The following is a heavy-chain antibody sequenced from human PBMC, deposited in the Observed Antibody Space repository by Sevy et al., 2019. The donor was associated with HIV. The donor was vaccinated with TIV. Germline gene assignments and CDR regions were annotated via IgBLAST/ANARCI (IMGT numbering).Heavy chain of an antibody. CDR2: ISWNSGSI. V-gene: IGHV3-9*01. CDR1: GFTFDDYA. Sequence: GGSLRLSCAASGFTFDDYAMHGVRQAPGKGLEWVSGISWNSGSIGYADSVKGRFTISRDNAKSSLYLQMNSLRAEDTALYYCAKDLPYYYDSSGYDYWGQGTLVTVSS. D-gene: IGHD3-22*01. J-gene: IGHJ4*02. CDR3: AKDLPYYYDSSGYDY.